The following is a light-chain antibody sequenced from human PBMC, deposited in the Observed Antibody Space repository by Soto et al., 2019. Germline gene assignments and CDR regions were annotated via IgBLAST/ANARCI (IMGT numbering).Light chain of an antibody. Sequence: EIVLTQSPATLSLSPGERATLSCRASQSVSSYLAWYQQKPGQARRLLIYDASNRATGIPARFSGSGSGTVFTLTISSLEPEDFAVYYCQQRSNWPPTFAQGTKLEIK. CDR3: QQRSNWPPT. CDR2: DAS. V-gene: IGKV3-11*01. CDR1: QSVSSY. J-gene: IGKJ2*01.